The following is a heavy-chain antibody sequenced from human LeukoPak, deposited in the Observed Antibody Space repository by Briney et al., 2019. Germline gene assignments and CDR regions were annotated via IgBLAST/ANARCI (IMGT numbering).Heavy chain of an antibody. Sequence: GGSLRLSCAASGFTFSSYSMNWVRQAPGKGLEWVSYISSSSSTIYYADSVKGRFTISRDNAKNSLYLQMNRLRAEDTAVYYCARGRVITMVRGVLVYWGQGTLVTVSS. CDR1: GFTFSSYS. V-gene: IGHV3-48*01. D-gene: IGHD3-10*01. J-gene: IGHJ4*02. CDR2: ISSSSSTI. CDR3: ARGRVITMVRGVLVY.